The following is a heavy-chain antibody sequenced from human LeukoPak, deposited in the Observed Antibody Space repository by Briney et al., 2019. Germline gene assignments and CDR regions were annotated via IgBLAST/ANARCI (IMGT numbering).Heavy chain of an antibody. D-gene: IGHD3-22*01. V-gene: IGHV3-23*01. CDR3: AKPGGGYYSGWFDP. J-gene: IGHJ5*02. CDR2: ISGSGGST. CDR1: GFSFSSYA. Sequence: GGYLRLSCTASGFSFSSYAMSWVRQAPGKGLEWVSAISGSGGSTYYADSVKGRFTISRDNSKNTLYLQMNSLRAEDTAVYYCAKPGGGYYSGWFDPWGQGTLVTVSS.